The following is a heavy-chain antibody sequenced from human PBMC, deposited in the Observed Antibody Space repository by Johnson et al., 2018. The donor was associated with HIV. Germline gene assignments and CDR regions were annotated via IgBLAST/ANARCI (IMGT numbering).Heavy chain of an antibody. D-gene: IGHD1-1*01. V-gene: IGHV3-30*19. CDR3: ASPMEGAFDI. CDR1: GFTFSSYG. Sequence: QVQLVESGGGVVQPGRSLRLSCAASGFTFSSYGMHWVRQTPGKGLQWVAVISYDGSNKYYADSVKGRFTISRDNSKNTLYLQMNSLRAEDTAVYYCASPMEGAFDIWGQGTMVTVSS. J-gene: IGHJ3*02. CDR2: ISYDGSNK.